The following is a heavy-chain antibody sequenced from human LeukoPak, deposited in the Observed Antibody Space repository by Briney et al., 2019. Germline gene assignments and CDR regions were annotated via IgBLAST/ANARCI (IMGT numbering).Heavy chain of an antibody. D-gene: IGHD3-10*01. CDR2: ISYDGSNK. CDR1: GFTFSTYS. Sequence: PGGSLRLSCAASGFTFSTYSMNWVRQAPGKGLEWVAVISYDGSNKYYADSVKGRFTISRDNSKNTLYLQMNSLRAEDTAVYYCAKDQYYGSGSYYNLRGSLPIYWGQGTLVTVSS. CDR3: AKDQYYGSGSYYNLRGSLPIY. V-gene: IGHV3-30*18. J-gene: IGHJ4*02.